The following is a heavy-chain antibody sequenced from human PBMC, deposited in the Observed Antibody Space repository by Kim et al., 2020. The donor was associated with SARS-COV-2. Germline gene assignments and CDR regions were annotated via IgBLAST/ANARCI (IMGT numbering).Heavy chain of an antibody. J-gene: IGHJ6*02. CDR3: ARDRGLWNGYYYGMDV. CDR2: ICYSGST. CDR1: GVSIDAYD. V-gene: IGHV4-59*13. D-gene: IGHD1-1*01. Sequence: SETLSLSCAVSGVSIDAYDWSWVRQPPGKGLEWIGHICYSGSTRYNPSLTRRATMSLDPSNTHFSLKLTFVTTADTAVYYCARDRGLWNGYYYGMDVWGRGTTVTVSS.